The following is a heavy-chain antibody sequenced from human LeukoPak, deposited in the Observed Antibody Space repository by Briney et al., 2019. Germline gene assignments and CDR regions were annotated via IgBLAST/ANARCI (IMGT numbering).Heavy chain of an antibody. V-gene: IGHV1-2*02. CDR1: GYTFTGYY. D-gene: IGHD1-26*01. CDR3: ARERGGSYFDY. Sequence: ASVKVSCKASGYTFTGYYLHWVRQAPGQGLEWMGWINPNSGGTNFAQKFQVRVTLTRDTSISTAYIEVSRLRSDDTAVYFCARERGGSYFDYWGQGTLVTVSS. CDR2: INPNSGGT. J-gene: IGHJ4*02.